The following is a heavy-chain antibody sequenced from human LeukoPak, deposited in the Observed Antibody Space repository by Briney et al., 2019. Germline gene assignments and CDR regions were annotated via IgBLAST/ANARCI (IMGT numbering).Heavy chain of an antibody. Sequence: GGSLRLSCAASGFTFSNYAMHWVRQAPGKGLEWVSAISGSGGSTYYADSVKGRFTISRDNSKNTLYLQMNCLRAEDTAVYYCAKDSDCTNGVCYYAFDIWGQGTMVTVSS. CDR3: AKDSDCTNGVCYYAFDI. CDR1: GFTFSNYA. V-gene: IGHV3-23*01. CDR2: ISGSGGST. D-gene: IGHD2-8*01. J-gene: IGHJ3*02.